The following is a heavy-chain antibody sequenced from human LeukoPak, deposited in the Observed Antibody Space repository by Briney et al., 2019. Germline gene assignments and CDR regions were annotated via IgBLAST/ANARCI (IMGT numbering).Heavy chain of an antibody. J-gene: IGHJ4*02. CDR2: INPSGGST. V-gene: IGHV1-46*01. Sequence: ASVKVSYKASGYTFTSYYMHWVRQAPGQGLEWMGIINPSGGSTSYAQKFQGRVTMTRDTSTSTVYMELSSLRSEDTAVYYCARPMEGNYYDSSLGFDYWGQGTLVTVSS. CDR3: ARPMEGNYYDSSLGFDY. CDR1: GYTFTSYY. D-gene: IGHD3-22*01.